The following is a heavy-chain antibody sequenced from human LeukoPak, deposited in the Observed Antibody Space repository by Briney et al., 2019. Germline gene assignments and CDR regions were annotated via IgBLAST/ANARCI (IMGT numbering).Heavy chain of an antibody. D-gene: IGHD6-19*01. CDR3: ARSLAGPNWFDP. CDR1: GGSISSYY. J-gene: IGHJ5*02. Sequence: PSETLSLTCTVSGGSISSYYWSWIRQPPGKGLEWIGYIYYSGSTNYNPSLKSRVTISVDTSKNQFSLKLSSVTAADTAVYYCARSLAGPNWFDPWGQGTLVTVSS. CDR2: IYYSGST. V-gene: IGHV4-59*01.